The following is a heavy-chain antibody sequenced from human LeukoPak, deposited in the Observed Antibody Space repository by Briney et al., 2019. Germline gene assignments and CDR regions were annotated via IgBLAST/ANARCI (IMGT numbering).Heavy chain of an antibody. J-gene: IGHJ6*03. CDR3: ARVGIVGATRYYYYMDV. D-gene: IGHD1-26*01. V-gene: IGHV3-21*01. Sequence: GGSLRLSCAGSGFIFSSHAMNWVRQAPGKGLEWVSSISSSSSYIYYADSVKGRFTISRDNAKNSLYLQMNSLRAEDTAVYYCARVGIVGATRYYYYMDVWGKGTTVTVSS. CDR1: GFIFSSHA. CDR2: ISSSSSYI.